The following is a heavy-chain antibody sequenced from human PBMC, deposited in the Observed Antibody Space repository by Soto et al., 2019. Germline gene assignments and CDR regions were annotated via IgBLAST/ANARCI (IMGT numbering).Heavy chain of an antibody. CDR2: LWYDGSNE. CDR1: GFTFSSYG. V-gene: IGHV3-33*01. Sequence: GGSLRLSCAASGFTFSSYGMNWVRQAPGKGLEWVAVLWYDGSNENYADSVKGRLTISRDNSKNTLYLQMNSLRAEDTAVYYCARSSLEWLLLFDFWGQGTQVTVSS. J-gene: IGHJ4*02. CDR3: ARSSLEWLLLFDF. D-gene: IGHD3-3*01.